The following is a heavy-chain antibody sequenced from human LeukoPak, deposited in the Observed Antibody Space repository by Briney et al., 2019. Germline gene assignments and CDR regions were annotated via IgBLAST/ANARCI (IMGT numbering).Heavy chain of an antibody. CDR2: ISYDGSNK. CDR3: ARTAPPETYYYDSSGYSLSVVPYYYYYYGMDV. J-gene: IGHJ6*02. Sequence: GGSLRLSCAASGFTFSSYAMHWVRQAPGKGLEWVAVISYDGSNKYYADSVKGRFTISRDNSKNTLYLQMNSLRAEDTAVYYCARTAPPETYYYDSSGYSLSVVPYYYYYYGMDVWGQGTTVTVSS. CDR1: GFTFSSYA. V-gene: IGHV3-30-3*01. D-gene: IGHD3-22*01.